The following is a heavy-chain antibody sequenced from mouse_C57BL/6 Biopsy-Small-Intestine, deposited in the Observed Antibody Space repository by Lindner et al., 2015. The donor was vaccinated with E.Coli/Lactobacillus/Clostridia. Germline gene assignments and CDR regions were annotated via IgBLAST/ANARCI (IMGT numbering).Heavy chain of an antibody. CDR2: IYPRSGNT. Sequence: VQLQESGAELARPGASVKLSCKASGYTFTSYGISWVKQRTGQGLEWIGEIYPRSGNTYYNEKFKGKATLTADKSSSTAYMQLSSLTSEDSAVYFCARWYDGYSFDYWGQGTTLTVSS. CDR3: ARWYDGYSFDY. D-gene: IGHD2-3*01. J-gene: IGHJ2*01. V-gene: IGHV1-81*01. CDR1: GYTFTSYG.